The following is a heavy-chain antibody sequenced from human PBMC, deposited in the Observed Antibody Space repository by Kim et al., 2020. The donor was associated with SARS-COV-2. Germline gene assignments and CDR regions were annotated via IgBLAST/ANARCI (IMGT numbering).Heavy chain of an antibody. V-gene: IGHV4-39*01. D-gene: IGHD3-10*01. Sequence: SETLSLTCTGSGGSISSSSYYWGWLRQPPGKGLEWIGSIYYSGSTYYNPSLKSRVTISADTSKNQFSLKLSSVTASDTAVYYCARLRPVWFGEPLGWFDPWGQGTPVTVSS. CDR2: IYYSGST. CDR3: ARLRPVWFGEPLGWFDP. J-gene: IGHJ5*02. CDR1: GGSISSSSYY.